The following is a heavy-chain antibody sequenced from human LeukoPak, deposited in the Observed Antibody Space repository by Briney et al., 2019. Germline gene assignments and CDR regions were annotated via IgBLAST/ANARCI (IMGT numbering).Heavy chain of an antibody. D-gene: IGHD3-3*01. CDR2: IYYSGST. CDR3: ARGDWSGYYIRYYYYMDV. J-gene: IGHJ6*03. Sequence: PSETLSLTCAVYGGSFSGYYWSWLRQPPGKGLEWIGRIYYSGSTYYNPSLKSRVTISVDTSKNQFSLKLSSVTAADTAVYYCARGDWSGYYIRYYYYMDVWGKGTTVTVSS. CDR1: GGSFSGYY. V-gene: IGHV4-34*01.